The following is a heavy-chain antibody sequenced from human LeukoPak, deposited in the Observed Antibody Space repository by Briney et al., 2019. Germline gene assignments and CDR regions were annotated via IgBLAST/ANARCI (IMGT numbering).Heavy chain of an antibody. CDR3: ARAASDSSSYAFDY. V-gene: IGHV3-21*01. Sequence: GGSLRLSCAASGFTFSIHSMSWVRQAPGKGLEWVSSISRSSSYIYYADSVKGRFTISRDNAKNSLYLQMNSLRAEDTAVYYCARAASDSSSYAFDYWGQGTLVTISS. CDR1: GFTFSIHS. D-gene: IGHD3-22*01. CDR2: ISRSSSYI. J-gene: IGHJ4*02.